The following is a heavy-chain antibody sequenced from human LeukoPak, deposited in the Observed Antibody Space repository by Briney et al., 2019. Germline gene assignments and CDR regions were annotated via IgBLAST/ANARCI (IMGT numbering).Heavy chain of an antibody. V-gene: IGHV4-59*01. CDR2: IYYSGST. CDR1: GGSISSYY. Sequence: SETLSLTCTDSGGSISSYYWSWIRQPPGKGLEWIGYIYYSGSTNYNPSLKSRVTISVDTSKNQFSLKLSSVTAADTAVYYCARVFGVIDAFDIWGQGTMVTVSS. CDR3: ARVFGVIDAFDI. D-gene: IGHD3-3*01. J-gene: IGHJ3*02.